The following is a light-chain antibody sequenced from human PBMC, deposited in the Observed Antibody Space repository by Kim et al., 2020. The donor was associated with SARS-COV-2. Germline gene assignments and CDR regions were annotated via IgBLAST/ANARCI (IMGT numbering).Light chain of an antibody. CDR1: QSISSW. CDR3: QQYNSYRT. J-gene: IGKJ1*01. Sequence: SASVGDRVTITCRASQSISSWLAWYQQKPGKAPKLLIYDASSLESGVPSRFSGSGSGTEFTLTISSLQPDDCATYYCQQYNSYRTFGQGTKVEIK. V-gene: IGKV1-5*01. CDR2: DAS.